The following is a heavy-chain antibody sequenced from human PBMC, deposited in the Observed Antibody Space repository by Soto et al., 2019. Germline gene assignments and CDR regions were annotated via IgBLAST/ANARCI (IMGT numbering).Heavy chain of an antibody. CDR3: EVTTGY. J-gene: IGHJ6*02. V-gene: IGHV1-8*01. D-gene: IGHD3-9*01. CDR1: GYTFTDYD. CDR2: MSPESGNT. Sequence: ASVKVSCKASGYTFTDYDINWVRQASGQGLEYMGWMSPESGNTGYAPQFQGRVTMTRNTSISTAYMELSSLRSEDTAVYYCEVTTGYWGQGTTVTVSS.